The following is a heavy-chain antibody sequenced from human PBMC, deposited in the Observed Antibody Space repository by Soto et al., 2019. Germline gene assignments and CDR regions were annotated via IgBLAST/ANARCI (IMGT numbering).Heavy chain of an antibody. CDR3: ARRTATTVQGGFGY. J-gene: IGHJ4*02. D-gene: IGHD4-4*01. Sequence: QVQLVQSGAEVKKPGSSVKVSCKASGGTFSSYAISWVRQAPGQGLEWMGGIIPIFGTANYAQKFQGRVTXXAXEXXSTAYMELSSLRSEDTAVYYCARRTATTVQGGFGYWGQGTLVTVSS. CDR1: GGTFSSYA. CDR2: IIPIFGTA. V-gene: IGHV1-69*12.